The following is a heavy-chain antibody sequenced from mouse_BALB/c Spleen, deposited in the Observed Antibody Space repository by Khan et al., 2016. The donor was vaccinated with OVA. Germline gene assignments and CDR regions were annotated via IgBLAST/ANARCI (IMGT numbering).Heavy chain of an antibody. CDR2: INTYTGEP. CDR3: ERGGYSGTMEY. CDR1: GYTFTNNG. Sequence: QIQFVQSGPELKKPGETVKISCKASGYTFTNNGMNWVKQSPGKGLKWMGWINTYTGEPTYANDFKGRFSFSFETSAITAFLQISNLKNEDTDTKVCERGGYSGTMEYWGQGTTVTVSS. V-gene: IGHV9-3-1*01. J-gene: IGHJ4*01.